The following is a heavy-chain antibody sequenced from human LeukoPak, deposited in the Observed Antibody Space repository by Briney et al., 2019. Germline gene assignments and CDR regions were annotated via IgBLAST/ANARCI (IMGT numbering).Heavy chain of an antibody. J-gene: IGHJ6*02. D-gene: IGHD2-21*02. CDR3: ARGYCGGDCRYYYYGMDV. Sequence: GESLQISCKGSGYSFTTYWIGWVRQLPGKGLEWMGIIYPGDSDTRYSPSFQGQVTISADKSISTAYLQWSSLKASDTAMYYCARGYCGGDCRYYYYGMDVWGQGTTVTVSS. CDR1: GYSFTTYW. V-gene: IGHV5-51*01. CDR2: IYPGDSDT.